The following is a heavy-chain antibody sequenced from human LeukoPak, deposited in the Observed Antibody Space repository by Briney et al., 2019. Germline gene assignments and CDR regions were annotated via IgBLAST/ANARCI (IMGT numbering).Heavy chain of an antibody. CDR3: ASAVVVVAATQYYYYGMDV. CDR1: GGSISSGGYY. V-gene: IGHV4-31*03. Sequence: SQTLSLTCTVSGGSISSGGYYWSWIRQHPGKGLEWIGYIYYSESTYYNPSLKSRVTISVDTSKNQFSLKLSSVTAADTAVYYCASAVVVVAATQYYYYGMDVWGKGTTVTVSS. CDR2: IYYSEST. J-gene: IGHJ6*04. D-gene: IGHD2-15*01.